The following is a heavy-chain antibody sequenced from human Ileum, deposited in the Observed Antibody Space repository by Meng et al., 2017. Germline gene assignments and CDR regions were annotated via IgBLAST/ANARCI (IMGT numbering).Heavy chain of an antibody. CDR2: IYYSGTI. J-gene: IGHJ5*02. CDR1: GGSISSGGYY. D-gene: IGHD3-10*01. V-gene: IGHV4-31*03. CDR3: ARDRFSSGSSNWFDP. Sequence: QVHLQESGHGLVKPSPTLALTCTVSGGSISSGGYYWSWIRQHPGKGLEWIGYIYYSGTIYYNPSLKSRVTISLDTSKNQFSLNLSSVTAADTAVYYCARDRFSSGSSNWFDPWGQGTLVTVSS.